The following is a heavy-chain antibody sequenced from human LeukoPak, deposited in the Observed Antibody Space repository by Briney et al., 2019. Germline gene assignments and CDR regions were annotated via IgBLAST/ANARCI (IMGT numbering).Heavy chain of an antibody. V-gene: IGHV3-66*01. CDR2: IYGGGTT. D-gene: IGHD6-6*01. J-gene: IGHJ4*02. Sequence: TGGSLRLSCGASGFTVNNSYMSWVRQAPGKGLEWVSVIYGGGTTSHAASVKGRFIISRDNSKNTVYLQMNGLRAEDTAVYYCARDSSSRPETYWGQGVLVTVSS. CDR1: GFTVNNSY. CDR3: ARDSSSRPETY.